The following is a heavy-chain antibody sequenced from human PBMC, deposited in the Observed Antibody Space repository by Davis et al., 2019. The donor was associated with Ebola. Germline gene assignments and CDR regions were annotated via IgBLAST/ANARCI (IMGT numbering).Heavy chain of an antibody. Sequence: GESLKISCAASGFTFSDYYMSWTRQAPGKGLEWVSYISSSGSTIYYADSVKGRFTISRDNAKNSLYLQMNSLKAEDTAVYYCARCGIAAAGSDYWGQGTLVTVSS. CDR3: ARCGIAAAGSDY. CDR2: ISSSGSTI. D-gene: IGHD6-13*01. J-gene: IGHJ4*02. V-gene: IGHV3-11*04. CDR1: GFTFSDYY.